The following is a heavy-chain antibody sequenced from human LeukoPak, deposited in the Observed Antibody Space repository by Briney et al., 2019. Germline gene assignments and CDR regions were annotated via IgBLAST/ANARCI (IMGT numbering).Heavy chain of an antibody. D-gene: IGHD1-1*01. CDR2: IYYSGYT. J-gene: IGHJ4*02. CDR1: GGSISPSY. CDR3: ARGQSTGTTAQPDY. V-gene: IGHV4-59*01. Sequence: PSETLSLTCTVSGGSISPSYWSWLRQPPGKGLEWIGYIYYSGYTNYNPSLKSRVTMSVDTSKNQFSLKLSSVTAADTAVYYCARGQSTGTTAQPDYWGQGTLVTVSS.